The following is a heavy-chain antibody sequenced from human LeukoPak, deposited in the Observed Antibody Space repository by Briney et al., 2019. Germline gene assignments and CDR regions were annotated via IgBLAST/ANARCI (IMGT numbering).Heavy chain of an antibody. Sequence: GASVKVSCKASGYTFTGYYMHWVRRAPGQGLEWMGWINPNSGGTNYAQKFQGRVTMTRDTSTNTVYMELSSLRSEDTAVYYCARGPSITMVRGGQWYYYMDVWGKGTTVTISS. CDR2: INPNSGGT. J-gene: IGHJ6*03. CDR3: ARGPSITMVRGGQWYYYMDV. V-gene: IGHV1-2*02. D-gene: IGHD3-10*01. CDR1: GYTFTGYY.